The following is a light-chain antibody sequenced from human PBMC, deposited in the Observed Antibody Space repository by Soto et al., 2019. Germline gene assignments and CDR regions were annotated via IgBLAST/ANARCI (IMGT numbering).Light chain of an antibody. V-gene: IGLV2-23*01. CDR2: EDS. Sequence: QSALTQPASVSGSPGQSITISCTGASSDVGSYNLVSWYQQHPGKAPKLMIYEDSKRPSGVSDRFSGSKSGNTASLTISGIQAEDEADYFCCSCAGSFAWVFGGGTKLTVL. J-gene: IGLJ3*02. CDR1: SSDVGSYNL. CDR3: CSCAGSFAWV.